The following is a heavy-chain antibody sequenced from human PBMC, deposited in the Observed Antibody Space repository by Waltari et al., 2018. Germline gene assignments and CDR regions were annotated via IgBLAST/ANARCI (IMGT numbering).Heavy chain of an antibody. CDR2: IYYSGRN. V-gene: IGHV4-39*07. CDR1: VGSISSSSYY. Sequence: QLQLQESGPGLVNPSETLSLTCTVSVGSISSSSYYLGWIRPPPGKGLEWIGSIYYSGRNYYAPSLKGRVTISVDTSNTQCALKLSSLTAADTAVYYCASDDFRTGYWGQGTLVTVSS. D-gene: IGHD3-3*01. CDR3: ASDDFRTGY. J-gene: IGHJ4*02.